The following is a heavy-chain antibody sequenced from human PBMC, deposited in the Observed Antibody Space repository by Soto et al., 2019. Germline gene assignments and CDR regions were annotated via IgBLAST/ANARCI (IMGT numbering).Heavy chain of an antibody. J-gene: IGHJ5*02. CDR1: GGSVSSGIYY. Sequence: SETLSLTCTVSGGSVSSGIYYWSWIRHPPGNGLEWIGYIYYSGSTNYNPSLKSRVTISVDTSKNQFSLKLSSVTAADTAVYYCARACRLWFGQLRPNWFDPWGQGTMVTVSS. D-gene: IGHD3-10*01. CDR3: ARACRLWFGQLRPNWFDP. V-gene: IGHV4-61*01. CDR2: IYYSGST.